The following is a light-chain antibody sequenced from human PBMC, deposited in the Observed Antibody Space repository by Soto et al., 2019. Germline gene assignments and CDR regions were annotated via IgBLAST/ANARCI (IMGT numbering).Light chain of an antibody. CDR3: SSYTSSSTV. Sequence: SVLTQPASVSGSPGQSITISCTGTSSDVGGYNYVSWYQQHPGKAPKLMIYDVSNRPSGVSNRFPGSKSGNTASLTISGLQAEDEADYYCSSYTSSSTVFGTGTKVTVL. CDR2: DVS. J-gene: IGLJ1*01. CDR1: SSDVGGYNY. V-gene: IGLV2-14*01.